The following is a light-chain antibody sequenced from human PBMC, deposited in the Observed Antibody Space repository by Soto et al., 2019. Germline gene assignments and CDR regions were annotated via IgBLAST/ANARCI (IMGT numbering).Light chain of an antibody. CDR1: QRVSDN. CDR2: GAS. Sequence: MTQSADALSLYPGERATLSCVASQRVSDNLAWYQQRPGQGPRFLIYGASTRATGIPARFSGSGSGTEFTLTISSLQSEDFAVYYCQQYKNWPHRFGEGSMADI. CDR3: QQYKNWPHR. V-gene: IGKV3-15*01. J-gene: IGKJ1*01.